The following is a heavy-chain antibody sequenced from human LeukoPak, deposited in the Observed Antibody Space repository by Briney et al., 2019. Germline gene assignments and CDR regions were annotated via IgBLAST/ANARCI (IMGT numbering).Heavy chain of an antibody. CDR1: GFTFSSYA. Sequence: GGSLRLSCAASGFTFSSYAMHWVRQAPGKGLEWLAVISYDGSNKYYADSVKGRFTISRDNSKNTLYLQMNSLRAEDTAVYYCAREEGLTVTIDYWGQGTLVTVSS. V-gene: IGHV3-30-3*01. CDR3: AREEGLTVTIDY. CDR2: ISYDGSNK. J-gene: IGHJ4*02. D-gene: IGHD4-17*01.